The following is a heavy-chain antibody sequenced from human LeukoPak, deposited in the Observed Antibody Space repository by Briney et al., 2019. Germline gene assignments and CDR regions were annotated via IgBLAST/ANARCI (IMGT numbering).Heavy chain of an antibody. CDR3: ARHSQTSYWYFDL. Sequence: SQTLSLTCAVSGGSISSGGYSWSWIRQPPGKGPEWIGYIYHSGSTYYNPSLKSRVTISVDTSKNQFSLKLSSVTAADTAVYYCARHSQTSYWYFDLWGRGTLVTVSS. CDR2: IYHSGST. J-gene: IGHJ2*01. CDR1: GGSISSGGYS. V-gene: IGHV4-30-2*01.